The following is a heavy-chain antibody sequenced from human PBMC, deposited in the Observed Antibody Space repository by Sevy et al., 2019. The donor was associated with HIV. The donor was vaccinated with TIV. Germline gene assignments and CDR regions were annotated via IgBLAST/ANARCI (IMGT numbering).Heavy chain of an antibody. D-gene: IGHD1-20*01. V-gene: IGHV3-21*01. CDR3: ARPTSGLSEYEPLDNARFYGMDV. J-gene: IGHJ6*02. CDR1: GFTFRSYS. Sequence: GSLRLSCAASGFTFRSYSMNWVRQAPGRGLEWVSSITSSSSFIFYADSVKGRFTISRDNAKNSLFLQMNTLRAEDTAVYYCARPTSGLSEYEPLDNARFYGMDVWGQGTTVTVSS. CDR2: ITSSSSFI.